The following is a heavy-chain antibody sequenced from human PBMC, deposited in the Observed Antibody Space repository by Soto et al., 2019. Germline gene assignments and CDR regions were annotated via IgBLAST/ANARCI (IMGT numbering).Heavy chain of an antibody. CDR2: ISDDRSNQ. V-gene: IGHV3-30*18. J-gene: IGHJ4*02. CDR1: GFTFKSFA. CDR3: AKDLYSGSYSSYYFHH. Sequence: GGSLRLSCAASGFTFKSFAMHWVRQAPGKGLEWVAFISDDRSNQYFADSVTGRCTISRDNSENTVSLQIDSLRPGDTAVYYCAKDLYSGSYSSYYFHHWGQGILVTVSS. D-gene: IGHD1-26*01.